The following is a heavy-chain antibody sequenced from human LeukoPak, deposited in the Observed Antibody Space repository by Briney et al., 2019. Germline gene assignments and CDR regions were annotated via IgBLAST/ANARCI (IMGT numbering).Heavy chain of an antibody. D-gene: IGHD1-20*01. CDR1: GFTFTSYA. CDR2: LTGDGNT. J-gene: IGHJ4*02. CDR3: AKVKWKLIGYFHY. V-gene: IGHV3-23*01. Sequence: PGESLRLSCAASGFTFTSYAMSWVRQAPGKGLEWVSVLTGDGNTYYADSVKGRFTNSRDDSKNTLFLQMNSLRAEDTAVYFCAKVKWKLIGYFHYWGQGTLVTVSS.